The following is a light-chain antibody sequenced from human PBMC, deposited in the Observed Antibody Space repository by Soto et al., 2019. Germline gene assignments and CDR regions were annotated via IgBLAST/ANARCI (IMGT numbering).Light chain of an antibody. V-gene: IGKV3-15*01. J-gene: IGKJ1*01. CDR3: QEYNTWPWT. CDR2: GAS. Sequence: ERVMTQSPATLSVSPGERATLSCRASQNVSSNLAWYQQKLGQAPRVLIYGASTRATGIPDRFSGSGSGTEFILTISSLQSEDFAVYYCQEYNTWPWTFGQGTKVDIK. CDR1: QNVSSN.